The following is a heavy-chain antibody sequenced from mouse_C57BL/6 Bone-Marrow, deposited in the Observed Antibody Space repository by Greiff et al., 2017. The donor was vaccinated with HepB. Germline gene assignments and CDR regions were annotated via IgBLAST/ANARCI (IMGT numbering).Heavy chain of an antibody. CDR1: GYSITSGYY. D-gene: IGHD1-1*01. CDR3: ARDPDYYGSSYLGYLKV. V-gene: IGHV3-6*01. J-gene: IGHJ1*03. Sequence: EVKVEESGPGLVKPSQSLSLTCSVTGYSITSGYYWNWIRQFPGNKLEWMGYISYDGSNNYNPSLKNRISITRDTSKNQFSLKLNSVTTEDTATYYGARDPDYYGSSYLGYLKVWGTGTTVTVSS. CDR2: ISYDGSN.